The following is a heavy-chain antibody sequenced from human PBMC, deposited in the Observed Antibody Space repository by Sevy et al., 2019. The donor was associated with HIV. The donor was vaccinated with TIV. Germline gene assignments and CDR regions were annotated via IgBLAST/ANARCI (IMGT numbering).Heavy chain of an antibody. Sequence: GGSLRLSCAASGFTFSLYAMTWVRQAPGKGLEWVSSISSSSSYIYYADSVKGRFTISRDNAKNSLYLQMNSLRAEDTAVYYCARDGVNLLELRYWGQGTLVTVSS. CDR2: ISSSSSYI. V-gene: IGHV3-21*01. J-gene: IGHJ4*02. D-gene: IGHD1-7*01. CDR1: GFTFSLYA. CDR3: ARDGVNLLELRY.